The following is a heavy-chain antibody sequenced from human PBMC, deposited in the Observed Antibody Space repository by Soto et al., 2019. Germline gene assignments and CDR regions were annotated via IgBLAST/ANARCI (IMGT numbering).Heavy chain of an antibody. CDR3: TTDFMIVVVITEDY. CDR2: IKSKTDGGTT. Sequence: GGSLRLSCAASGFTFSNAWMNWVRQAPGKGLEWVGRIKSKTDGGTTDYAAPVKGRFTISRDDSKNTLYLQMNSLKTEDTAVYYCTTDFMIVVVITEDYWGQGTLVTVSS. CDR1: GFTFSNAW. V-gene: IGHV3-15*07. J-gene: IGHJ4*02. D-gene: IGHD3-22*01.